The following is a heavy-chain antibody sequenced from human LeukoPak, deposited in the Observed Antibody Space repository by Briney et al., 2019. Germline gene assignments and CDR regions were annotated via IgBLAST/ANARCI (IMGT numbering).Heavy chain of an antibody. CDR1: GFTFSGSA. CDR2: IRSKANSYAT. V-gene: IGHV3-73*01. CDR3: TRHLSPTVTTDY. J-gene: IGHJ4*02. D-gene: IGHD4-17*01. Sequence: GGSLRLSCAASGFTFSGSAMHWVRQASGKGLEWVGRIRSKANSYATAYAASVKGRFTISRDDSKNTAYLQMNSLKTEDTAVYYCTRHLSPTVTTDYWGQGTLVTVSS.